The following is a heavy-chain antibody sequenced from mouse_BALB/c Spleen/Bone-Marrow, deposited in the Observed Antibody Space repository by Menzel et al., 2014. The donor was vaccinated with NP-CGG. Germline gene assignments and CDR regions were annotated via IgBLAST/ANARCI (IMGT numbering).Heavy chain of an antibody. CDR1: GFTFSSFA. D-gene: IGHD1-1*01. CDR3: ARSDSSSGYFDY. Sequence: EVQLVESGGGLVQPGGSRKLSCAASGFTFSSFAMHWVRQAPEKGLEWVAYISSGSSTIYYADTVIGRFTISRDNPKHTLFLQMTRLRSEDTAMYYCARSDSSSGYFDYWGQGTTLTVSS. CDR2: ISSGSSTI. V-gene: IGHV5-17*02. J-gene: IGHJ2*01.